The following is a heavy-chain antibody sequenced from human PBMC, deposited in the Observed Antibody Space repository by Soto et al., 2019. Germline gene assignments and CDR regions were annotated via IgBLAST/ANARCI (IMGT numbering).Heavy chain of an antibody. CDR3: AKALQGGFY. CDR2: IWFDGSSK. J-gene: IGHJ4*02. V-gene: IGHV3-33*06. D-gene: IGHD5-12*01. CDR1: GFTFGASG. Sequence: PGGSLRLSCAASGFTFGASGMHWVRQAPGKGLEWVAVIWFDGSSKYYADSVQGRFTISRDNSKNTLYLQMNSLRAEDTAVYYCAKALQGGFYWGQGTLVTVSS.